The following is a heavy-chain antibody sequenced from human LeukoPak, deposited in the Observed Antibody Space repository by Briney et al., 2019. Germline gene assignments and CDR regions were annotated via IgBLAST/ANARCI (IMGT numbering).Heavy chain of an antibody. Sequence: SQTLSLTRTVSGGSISSGSNYWSWIRQPAGKGLEWIGRIYTSGSTNYNPSLKSRVTISVDTSKNQFSLKLSSVTAADTAVYYCAPLAAAGTEYFDYWGQGTLATVSS. J-gene: IGHJ4*02. V-gene: IGHV4-61*02. CDR2: IYTSGST. CDR3: APLAAAGTEYFDY. CDR1: GGSISSGSNY. D-gene: IGHD6-13*01.